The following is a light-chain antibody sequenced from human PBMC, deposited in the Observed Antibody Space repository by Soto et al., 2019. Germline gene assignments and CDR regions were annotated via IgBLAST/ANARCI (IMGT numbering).Light chain of an antibody. J-gene: IGKJ1*01. CDR1: QTFSNN. CDR3: QQLGSWPRT. V-gene: IGKV3-11*01. CDR2: DSS. Sequence: EIVLTQSPATLSLSPGERATLSCRASQTFSNNLAWYHQKPGQAPSLLIYDSSTRATGIPPRFSGSGSGTDFTLTIRGLEPAYFEVYYCQQLGSWPRTLGQGNKVEIK.